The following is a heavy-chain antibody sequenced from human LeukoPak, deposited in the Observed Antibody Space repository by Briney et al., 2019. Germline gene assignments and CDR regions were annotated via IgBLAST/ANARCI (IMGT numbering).Heavy chain of an antibody. CDR1: GGTFSSYA. CDR3: ARGRVGRTLFDY. CDR2: INPNSGGT. V-gene: IGHV1-2*02. D-gene: IGHD1-14*01. Sequence: ASVKVSCKASGGTFSSYAISWVRQAPGQGLEWMGWINPNSGGTNYAQKFQGRVTMTRDTSISTAYMELSRLRSDDTAVYYCARGRVGRTLFDYWGQGTLVTVSS. J-gene: IGHJ4*02.